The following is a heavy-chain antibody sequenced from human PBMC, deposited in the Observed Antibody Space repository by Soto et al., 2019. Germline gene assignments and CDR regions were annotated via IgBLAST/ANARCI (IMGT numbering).Heavy chain of an antibody. J-gene: IGHJ4*02. V-gene: IGHV3-23*01. CDR3: AKLGSSSWSPHYYFDY. D-gene: IGHD2-2*01. CDR1: GFTFNNYA. Sequence: EVQLLESGGGLVQPGGSLRLSCAASGFTFNNYAMGWVRQAPGKGLEWVSAITDSGDDTYYIDSVKGRFTISRDNSKSTLSLQMNSLTAEDTAIYYCAKLGSSSWSPHYYFDYWGQGTLVTVSS. CDR2: ITDSGDDT.